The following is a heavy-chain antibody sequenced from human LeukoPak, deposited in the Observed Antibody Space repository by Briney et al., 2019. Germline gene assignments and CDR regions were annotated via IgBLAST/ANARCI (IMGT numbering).Heavy chain of an antibody. V-gene: IGHV1-46*01. CDR1: GYTFTSYY. CDR2: INPSGGST. J-gene: IGHJ6*02. Sequence: GASVRVSCKASGYTFTSYYMHWVRQAPGQGLEWMGIINPSGGSTSNAQKFQGRVTMTRDTSTSTVYMELSSLRSEDTAVYYCARDWPSDTAMITGLYGMDVWGQGTTVTVSS. D-gene: IGHD5-18*01. CDR3: ARDWPSDTAMITGLYGMDV.